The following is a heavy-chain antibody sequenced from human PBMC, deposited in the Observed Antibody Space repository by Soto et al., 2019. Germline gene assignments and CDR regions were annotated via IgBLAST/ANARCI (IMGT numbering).Heavy chain of an antibody. CDR3: AHRRRYDILTGLDAFDI. D-gene: IGHD3-9*01. CDR1: GFSLSTSGVG. V-gene: IGHV2-5*02. Sequence: QITLKESGPTLVKPTQTLTLTCTFSGFSLSTSGVGVGWIRQPPGKALEWLALIYWDDDKRYSPSLKSRRTIPKDTSKNQVVLTMTNMDPVDTATYYCAHRRRYDILTGLDAFDIWGQGTMVTVSS. J-gene: IGHJ3*02. CDR2: IYWDDDK.